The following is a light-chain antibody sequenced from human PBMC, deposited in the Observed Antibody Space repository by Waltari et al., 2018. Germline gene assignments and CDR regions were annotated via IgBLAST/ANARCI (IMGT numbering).Light chain of an antibody. CDR3: QKYNSAPHT. CDR2: APS. J-gene: IGKJ4*01. V-gene: IGKV1-27*01. Sequence: DIQLTQSPSSLSASVVDSVTITCRASQGISDYLAWYQQKPGKIPRLLIYAPSTLQSGVSSRFSGSGSGTDFTLTITSLQPEDVANYYCQKYNSAPHTFGGGTKVEIK. CDR1: QGISDY.